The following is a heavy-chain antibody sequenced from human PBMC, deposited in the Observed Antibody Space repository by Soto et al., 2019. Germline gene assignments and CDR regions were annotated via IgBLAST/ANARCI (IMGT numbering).Heavy chain of an antibody. D-gene: IGHD1-1*01. V-gene: IGHV1-46*01. CDR1: GYTFTSYF. Sequence: ASVNVSCKASGYTFTSYFIHWVRQAPGQGLEWMGIINPSGGSTSYAQKFQGRVTMTRDTSTSTVYMELNSLRSEDTAVYYCARAFTSKGVLDYWGQGTLVTVSS. CDR3: ARAFTSKGVLDY. J-gene: IGHJ4*02. CDR2: INPSGGST.